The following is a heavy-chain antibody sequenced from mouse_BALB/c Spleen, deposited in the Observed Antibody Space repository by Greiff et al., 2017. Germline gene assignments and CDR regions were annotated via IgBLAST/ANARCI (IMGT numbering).Heavy chain of an antibody. CDR1: GFTFSSFG. D-gene: IGHD1-2*01. V-gene: IGHV5-17*02. Sequence: DVKLVESGGGLVQPGGSRKLSCAASGFTFSSFGMHWVRQAPEKGLEWVAYISSGSSTIYYADTVKGRFTISRDNPKNTLFLQMTSLRSEDTAMYYCARSLRLRSYWYFDVWGAGTTVTVSS. CDR2: ISSGSSTI. J-gene: IGHJ1*01. CDR3: ARSLRLRSYWYFDV.